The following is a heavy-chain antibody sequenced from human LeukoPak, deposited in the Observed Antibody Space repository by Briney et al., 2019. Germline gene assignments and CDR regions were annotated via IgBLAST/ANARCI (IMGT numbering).Heavy chain of an antibody. J-gene: IGHJ3*02. CDR3: ARHPLTDVFDI. V-gene: IGHV1-69*01. D-gene: IGHD7-27*01. Sequence: GSSVKVSCKASGGTLDNYSFSWIRQAPGHGPEWMGGIIPLSGPPSYAEKFQGRVTITADESTSTGFMELSSLRSDDTAVYFCARHPLTDVFDIWGQGTMVTVSS. CDR2: IIPLSGPP. CDR1: GGTLDNYS.